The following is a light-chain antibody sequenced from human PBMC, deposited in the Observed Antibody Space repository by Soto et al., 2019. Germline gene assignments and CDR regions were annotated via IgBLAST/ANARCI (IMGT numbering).Light chain of an antibody. CDR1: QTISSGF. CDR2: DAS. Sequence: EIVLTQSPGILYLSPGDRATLSCRASQTISSGFLAWYQQKVGQAPRLLIYDASNRATGVPDRFSGSGSGTDFSLTIIRLEPEDFAVYHCQQYSSSPRTFGQGTRLEIK. J-gene: IGKJ5*01. V-gene: IGKV3-20*01. CDR3: QQYSSSPRT.